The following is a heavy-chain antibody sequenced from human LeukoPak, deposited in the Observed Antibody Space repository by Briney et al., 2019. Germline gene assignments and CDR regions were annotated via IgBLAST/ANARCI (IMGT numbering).Heavy chain of an antibody. CDR2: IFYSGST. V-gene: IGHV4-59*12. CDR3: ARELYRSGFSDY. Sequence: PSETLSLTCTVSGGSISSYYWSWIRQPPGKGLEWIGYIFYSGSTNYNPSLRSRVTISLDTSKNQFSLKLSSVTAADTAVYYCARELYRSGFSDYWGQGTLVTVSS. J-gene: IGHJ4*02. CDR1: GGSISSYY. D-gene: IGHD1-26*01.